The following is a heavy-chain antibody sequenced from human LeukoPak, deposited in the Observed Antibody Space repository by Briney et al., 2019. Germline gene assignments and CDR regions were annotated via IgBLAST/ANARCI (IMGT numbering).Heavy chain of an antibody. CDR2: IIPIFGRA. J-gene: IGHJ4*02. D-gene: IGHD2-2*01. Sequence: RASVKVSCKASGGTFSSLTINWVRQAPGQGLEWMGGIIPIFGRANYAQKFQGRVTITADDSTSTAYMELSSLRSEDTAVYYCADLVYCSSSSCYEPFNQTWGQGTLVTVSS. CDR3: ADLVYCSSSSCYEPFNQT. CDR1: GGTFSSLT. V-gene: IGHV1-69*13.